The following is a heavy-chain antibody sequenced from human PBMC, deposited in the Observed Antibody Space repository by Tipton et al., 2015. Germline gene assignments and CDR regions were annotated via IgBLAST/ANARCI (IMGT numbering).Heavy chain of an antibody. V-gene: IGHV4-39*07. CDR2: ISHSGNT. CDR1: GGSVSSGSYY. Sequence: TLSLTCTVSGGSVSSGSYYWSWIRQPPGKGLEWIGTISHSGNTYYNPSLKSRVTMSRDPSKNQFSLKLTSVTAADTAVYYCACQDYDSLTRDYQTVDYWGQGTLVTVSS. CDR3: ACQDYDSLTRDYQTVDY. D-gene: IGHD3-9*01. J-gene: IGHJ4*02.